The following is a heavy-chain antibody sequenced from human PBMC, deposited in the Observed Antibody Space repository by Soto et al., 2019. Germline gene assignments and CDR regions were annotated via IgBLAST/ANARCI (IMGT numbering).Heavy chain of an antibody. Sequence: SGPTLVNPTQTLTLTCTFSGFSLSTSGMCVSWIRQPPGKALEWLARIDWDDDKYYSTSLKTRLTISKDTSKNQVVLTMTNMDPVDTATYSCARTGPLMVVGAREYWFDPWGQGTLDT. V-gene: IGHV2-70*11. D-gene: IGHD1-26*01. J-gene: IGHJ5*02. CDR1: GFSLSTSGMC. CDR2: IDWDDDK. CDR3: ARTGPLMVVGAREYWFDP.